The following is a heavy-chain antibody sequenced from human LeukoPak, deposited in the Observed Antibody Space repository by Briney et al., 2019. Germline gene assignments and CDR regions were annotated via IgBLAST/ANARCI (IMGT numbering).Heavy chain of an antibody. V-gene: IGHV4-38-2*01. Sequence: PSETLSLTCAVSGDSISSNYYWGWIRQPPGKGLEWIGSIYHSGSTYYNPSLKSRVTLSVDTSKNQFSLILSSVTAADTAVYYCARRFNTVGLFDYWGQGSLVTVSS. CDR1: GDSISSNYY. CDR2: IYHSGST. CDR3: ARRFNTVGLFDY. D-gene: IGHD5-12*01. J-gene: IGHJ4*02.